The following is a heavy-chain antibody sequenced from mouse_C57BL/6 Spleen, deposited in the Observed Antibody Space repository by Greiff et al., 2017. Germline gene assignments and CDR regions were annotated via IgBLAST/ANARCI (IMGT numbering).Heavy chain of an antibody. CDR2: ISYDGSN. D-gene: IGHD2-4*01. J-gene: IGHJ3*01. CDR3: ARGDYDAGFAY. Sequence: EVQLKESGPGLVKPSQSLSLTCSVTGYSITSGYYWNWIRQFPGNKLEWMGYISYDGSNNYNPSLKNRISITRDTSKNQFFLKLNSVTTEDTATYYCARGDYDAGFAYWGQGTLVTVSA. CDR1: GYSITSGYY. V-gene: IGHV3-6*01.